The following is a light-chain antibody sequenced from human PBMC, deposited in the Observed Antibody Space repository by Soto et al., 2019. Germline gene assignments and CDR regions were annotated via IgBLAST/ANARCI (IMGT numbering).Light chain of an antibody. CDR2: DAS. Sequence: GDRVTITCRASQSISTWLAWYQQKPGKAPKFLIYDASSLESGVPSRFSGSGSGTEFTLTISSLQPDDFAPYYCQQYNSYPLTLGQGTNVEIK. J-gene: IGKJ1*01. CDR1: QSISTW. V-gene: IGKV1-5*01. CDR3: QQYNSYPLT.